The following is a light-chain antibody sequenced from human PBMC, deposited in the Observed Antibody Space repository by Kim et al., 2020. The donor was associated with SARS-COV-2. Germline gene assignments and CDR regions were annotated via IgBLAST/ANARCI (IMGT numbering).Light chain of an antibody. CDR2: GAS. CDR3: QQYASSPFT. Sequence: LSAEEGATLSCRASQSVSSTYLAWYQQKPGQAPRLLIYGASSRATGIPDRFSGSGFGTDFSLTISRLEPEDFAVYYCQQYASSPFTFGGGTKLEI. CDR1: QSVSSTY. J-gene: IGKJ4*01. V-gene: IGKV3-20*01.